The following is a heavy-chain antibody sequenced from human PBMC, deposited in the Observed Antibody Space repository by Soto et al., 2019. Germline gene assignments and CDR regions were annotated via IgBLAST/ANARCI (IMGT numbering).Heavy chain of an antibody. CDR2: ITTSDDTT. CDR3: AKGRGPSISCFDY. J-gene: IGHJ4*02. Sequence: EVQLLESGGGLVQPGGSLRLSCAASGFTFSTSAMTWVRQAPGKGLEWVSVITTSDDTTYYADSVKGRFTISRDNXKNTLFLHMNSLRVEDTAIYYCAKGRGPSISCFDYWGQGTLVSVSS. D-gene: IGHD2-2*01. CDR1: GFTFSTSA. V-gene: IGHV3-23*01.